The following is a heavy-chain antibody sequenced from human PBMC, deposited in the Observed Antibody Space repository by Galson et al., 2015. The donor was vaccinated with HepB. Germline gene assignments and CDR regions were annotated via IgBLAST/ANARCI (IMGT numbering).Heavy chain of an antibody. CDR1: GYTFTSYG. D-gene: IGHD6-13*01. Sequence: SVKVSCKASGYTFTSYGISWVRQAPGQGLEWMGWISAYNGNTNYAQKLQGRVTMTTDTSTSTAYMELRSLRSDDTAVYYCARLLSGYSSSWYDYWGQGTLVTVSS. CDR2: ISAYNGNT. V-gene: IGHV1-18*04. J-gene: IGHJ4*02. CDR3: ARLLSGYSSSWYDY.